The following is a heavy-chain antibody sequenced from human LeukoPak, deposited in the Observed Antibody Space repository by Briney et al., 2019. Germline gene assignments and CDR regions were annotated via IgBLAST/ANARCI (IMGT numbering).Heavy chain of an antibody. V-gene: IGHV4-59*08. CDR3: ARNVNWNYIDS. Sequence: PSETLSLTCTVSGGSISSYYWSWIRQPPGKGLEWIGYIYYNGNTNYIPSLKSRVTISVDTSKNQFSLRLSSVTAADTAVYYCARNVNWNYIDSWGQGTLVTVSS. CDR2: IYYNGNT. D-gene: IGHD1-1*01. J-gene: IGHJ4*02. CDR1: GGSISSYY.